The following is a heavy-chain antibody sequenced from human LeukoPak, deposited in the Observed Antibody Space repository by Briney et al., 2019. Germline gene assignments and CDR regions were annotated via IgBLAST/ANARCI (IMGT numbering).Heavy chain of an antibody. CDR2: IGTAGDT. Sequence: GGSLRLSCAASGFTFSSYDMHWVRQATGKGLEWVSAIGTAGDTYYPGSVKGRFTISRENAKNSLYLQMNSLRAGDTAVYYCARAGEMEISSAFDIWGQGTMVTVSS. V-gene: IGHV3-13*01. CDR1: GFTFSSYD. J-gene: IGHJ3*02. CDR3: ARAGEMEISSAFDI. D-gene: IGHD3-10*01.